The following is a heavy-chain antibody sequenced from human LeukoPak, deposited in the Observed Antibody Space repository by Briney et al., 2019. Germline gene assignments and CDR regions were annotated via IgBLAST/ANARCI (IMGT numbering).Heavy chain of an antibody. D-gene: IGHD1-26*01. V-gene: IGHV1-2*02. CDR3: ARELSSGSYSYFDY. J-gene: IGHJ4*02. CDR1: GYTFTGYY. Sequence: ASVKVSCKASGYTFTGYYMHWVRQAPGQGLEWMGWINPNSGGTNYAQKFQGRVTMTRDTSISTAYMELSRLRSDDTAVYYCARELSSGSYSYFDYWGQGTLVTVSS. CDR2: INPNSGGT.